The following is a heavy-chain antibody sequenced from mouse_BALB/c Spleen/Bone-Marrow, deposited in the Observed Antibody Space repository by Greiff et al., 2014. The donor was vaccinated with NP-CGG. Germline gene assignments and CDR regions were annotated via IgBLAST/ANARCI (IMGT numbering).Heavy chain of an antibody. Sequence: LVESGPELVKPGASVKMSCKASGYTFTSYVMHWVKQKPGQGLEWIGYINPYNDGTKYNEKFKGKATLTSDKSSSTAYMELSSLTSEDSAVYHCARQGVDYFDYWGQGTTLTVSS. CDR1: GYTFTSYV. J-gene: IGHJ2*01. V-gene: IGHV1-14*01. CDR2: INPYNDGT. CDR3: ARQGVDYFDY.